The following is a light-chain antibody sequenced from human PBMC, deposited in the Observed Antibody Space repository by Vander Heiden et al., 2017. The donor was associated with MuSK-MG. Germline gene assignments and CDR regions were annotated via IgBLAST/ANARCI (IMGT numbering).Light chain of an antibody. V-gene: IGKV3-20*01. CDR2: GAS. Sequence: EIVLTQSPGTLSLSPGERATLSCRASQSVSSSYLAWYQQKPGQAPRPLIYGASSRATGIPDRFSGSGSGTDFTLTISRLEPEDFAVYYCQQDGSSPITFGQGTLMEIK. J-gene: IGKJ5*01. CDR3: QQDGSSPIT. CDR1: QSVSSSY.